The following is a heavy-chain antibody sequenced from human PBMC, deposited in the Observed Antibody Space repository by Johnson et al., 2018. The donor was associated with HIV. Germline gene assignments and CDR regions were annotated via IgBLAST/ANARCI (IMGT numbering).Heavy chain of an antibody. J-gene: IGHJ3*02. CDR1: GFTFSSYG. V-gene: IGHV3-30*18. D-gene: IGHD4-23*01. CDR2: ISYDGSNK. CDR3: ANGGQVVTHWRAFDI. Sequence: VQLLESGGGVVQPGRSLRLSCAASGFTFSSYGMHWVRRAPGRGLEWVAVISYDGSNKDYADSVKGRFTISRDHSKNTLYLQMNSLRAEDTAGYYCANGGQVVTHWRAFDIWGQGTMVTVSS.